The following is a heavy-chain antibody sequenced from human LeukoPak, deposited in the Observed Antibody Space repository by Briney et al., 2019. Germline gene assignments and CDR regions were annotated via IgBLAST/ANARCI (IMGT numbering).Heavy chain of an antibody. Sequence: GSLRLSCAASGFTVSSNYMSWVRQAPGKGLEWVSVIYSGGSTYYADSVKGRFTISRHNSKNTLYLQMNSLRAEDTAVYYCASKQLCGYSGYGRGYYYGMDVWGQGTTVTVSS. J-gene: IGHJ6*02. CDR3: ASKQLCGYSGYGRGYYYGMDV. D-gene: IGHD5-12*01. V-gene: IGHV3-53*04. CDR2: IYSGGST. CDR1: GFTVSSNY.